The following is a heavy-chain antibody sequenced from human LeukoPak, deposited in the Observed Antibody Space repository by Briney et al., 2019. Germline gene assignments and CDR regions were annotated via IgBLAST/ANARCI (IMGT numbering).Heavy chain of an antibody. V-gene: IGHV3-21*01. Sequence: GGSLRLSCAGAGFTFSTYSMNWVRQAPGKGLEWASSISASSTYIYYADSVKGRFTVSRDNAENSLYLQMNSLRAEDTAVYYCARGRAVAGSYYFDYWGQGALITVSS. CDR1: GFTFSTYS. CDR2: ISASSTYI. CDR3: ARGRAVAGSYYFDY. J-gene: IGHJ4*02. D-gene: IGHD6-19*01.